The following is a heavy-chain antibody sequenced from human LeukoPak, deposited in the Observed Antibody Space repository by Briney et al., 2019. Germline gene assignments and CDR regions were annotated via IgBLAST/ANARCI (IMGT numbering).Heavy chain of an antibody. CDR1: GFVFSASY. V-gene: IGHV3-7*01. CDR2: IKPDGSEK. J-gene: IGHJ5*01. CDR3: VRGGTYWTVS. Sequence: GGSLRLSCAASGFVFSASYMSWVRKAPGKGREWVATIKPDGSEKYHVDSVSGRFTISRDNTNDSLFLQMNSLRVDDTAVYYCVRGGTYWTVSWGQGTLVNVS.